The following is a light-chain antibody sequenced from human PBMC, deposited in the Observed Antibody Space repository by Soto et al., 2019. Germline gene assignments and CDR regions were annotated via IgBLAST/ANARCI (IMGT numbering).Light chain of an antibody. CDR2: DAS. V-gene: IGKV3D-20*01. J-gene: IGKJ2*01. CDR3: QQYCSPPYT. Sequence: EIVLTQSPATLSLSPGERATLSCGASQSVSSSYLAWYQQKPGLAPRLLIYDASSRATGIPDRFSGSWSGTDFTLTISRPEPEDFAVYYCQQYCSPPYTFGQGTKREIK. CDR1: QSVSSSY.